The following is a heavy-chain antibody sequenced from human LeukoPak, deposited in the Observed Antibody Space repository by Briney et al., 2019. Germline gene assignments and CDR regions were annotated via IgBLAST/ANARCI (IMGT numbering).Heavy chain of an antibody. CDR2: ISYDGSNK. CDR1: GFTFSSYA. Sequence: PGRSLRLSSAASGFTFSSYAMNGVRQDPGKGLEWVAVISYDGSNKYYADSVKGRFTISRDNSKNTLYLQMNSLRAEDTAVYYCASLAVAGTGNWGQGTLVTVSS. J-gene: IGHJ4*02. CDR3: ASLAVAGTGN. V-gene: IGHV3-30-3*01. D-gene: IGHD6-19*01.